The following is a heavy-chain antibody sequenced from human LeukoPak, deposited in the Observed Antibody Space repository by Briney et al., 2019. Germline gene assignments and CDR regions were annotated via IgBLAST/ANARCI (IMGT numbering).Heavy chain of an antibody. V-gene: IGHV1-18*01. CDR3: ARDLITMVRGVILYYYGMDV. CDR2: ISAYNGNT. D-gene: IGHD3-10*01. J-gene: IGHJ6*02. CDR1: GYTFTSYG. Sequence: ASVKVSCKASGYTFTSYGISWVRQAPGQGLEWMGWISAYNGNTNYAQKLQGRVTMTTDTSTSTAHMELRSLRSDDTAVYYCARDLITMVRGVILYYYGMDVWGQGTTITVSS.